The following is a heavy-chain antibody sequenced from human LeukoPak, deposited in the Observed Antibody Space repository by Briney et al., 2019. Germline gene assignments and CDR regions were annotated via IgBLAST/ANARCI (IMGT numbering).Heavy chain of an antibody. CDR3: ARDQNDFWSGYYTSFDY. Sequence: SQTPSLTCAISGDSVSSNSAAWNWIRQSPSRGLEWLGRTYYRSKWYNDYAVSVKSRISINPGTSKNQFSLQLNSVTPEDTAVYYCARDQNDFWSGYYTSFDYWGQGTLVTVSS. J-gene: IGHJ4*02. CDR1: GDSVSSNSAA. CDR2: TYYRSKWYN. V-gene: IGHV6-1*01. D-gene: IGHD3-3*01.